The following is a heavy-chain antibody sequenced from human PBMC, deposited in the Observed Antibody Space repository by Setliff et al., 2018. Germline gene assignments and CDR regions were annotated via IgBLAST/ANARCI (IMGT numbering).Heavy chain of an antibody. CDR1: GDSISDYH. Sequence: SETLSLTCRVSGDSISDYHWSWIRQPPGQGLEWIGYIYSSGRTNYSPSLKSRVSLSLDTSKNQFSLDLSSVTPADTAVYYCARELGLRAPFDFWGQGILVTVSS. CDR2: IYSSGRT. V-gene: IGHV4-59*01. J-gene: IGHJ4*02. CDR3: ARELGLRAPFDF. D-gene: IGHD4-17*01.